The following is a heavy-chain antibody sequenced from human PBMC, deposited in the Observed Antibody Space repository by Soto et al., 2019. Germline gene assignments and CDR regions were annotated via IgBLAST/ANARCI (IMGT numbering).Heavy chain of an antibody. CDR2: IYYSGST. V-gene: IGHV4-39*01. CDR3: ARLTLDIVVVVAATYYFDY. Sequence: SETLSLTCTVSGGSISSSSYYWGWIRQPPGKGLEWIGSIYYSGSTYYNPSLKSRVTISVDTSKNQFSLKLSSVTAADTAVYYCARLTLDIVVVVAATYYFDYWGQGTLVTVSS. D-gene: IGHD2-15*01. J-gene: IGHJ4*02. CDR1: GGSISSSSYY.